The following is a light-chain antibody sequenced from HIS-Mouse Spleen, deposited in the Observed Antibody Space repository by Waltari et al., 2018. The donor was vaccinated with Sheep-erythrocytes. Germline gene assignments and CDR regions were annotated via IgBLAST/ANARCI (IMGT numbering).Light chain of an antibody. Sequence: QSALTQPRSVSGSPGQSVTISCTGTRSYVGGFNYVPWYQPHPGKAPKLMIYDVSKRPSGVPDRFSGSKSGNTASLTISGLQAEDEADYYCCSYAGSYNHVFATGTKVTVL. V-gene: IGLV2-11*01. CDR1: RSYVGGFNY. CDR3: CSYAGSYNHV. J-gene: IGLJ1*01. CDR2: DVS.